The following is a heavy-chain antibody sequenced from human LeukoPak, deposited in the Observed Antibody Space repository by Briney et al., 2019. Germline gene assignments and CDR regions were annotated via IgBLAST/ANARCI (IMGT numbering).Heavy chain of an antibody. CDR1: GGTFSSYA. CDR3: ASPYYYDSSGYSHLDAFDI. CDR2: IIPIFGTA. Sequence: ASVRVSCKASGGTFSSYAISWVRQAPGQGLEWMGGIIPIFGTANYAQKFQGRVTITADEATSTAYMELSSLRSEDTAVYYCASPYYYDSSGYSHLDAFDIWGQGTMVTVSS. V-gene: IGHV1-69*13. D-gene: IGHD3-22*01. J-gene: IGHJ3*02.